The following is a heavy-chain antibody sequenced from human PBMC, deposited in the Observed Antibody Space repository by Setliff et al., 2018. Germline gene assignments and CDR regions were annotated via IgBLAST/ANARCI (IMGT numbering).Heavy chain of an antibody. D-gene: IGHD2-8*01. J-gene: IGHJ6*03. CDR3: AREDGPNYFYYHMDI. CDR1: GGSISSGNYY. CDR2: IQTSGTT. Sequence: LSLTCTVSGGSISSGNYYWSWIRQPAGKGLEWIGHIQTSGTTNYNPSLKSRVTISVDTSKNQFSLKLSAVTAADTAVYFCAREDGPNYFYYHMDIWGKGTTVTVSS. V-gene: IGHV4-61*09.